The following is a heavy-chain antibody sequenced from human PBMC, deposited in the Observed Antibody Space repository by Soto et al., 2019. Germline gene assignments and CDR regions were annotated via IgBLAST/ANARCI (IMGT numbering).Heavy chain of an antibody. V-gene: IGHV3-11*05. Sequence: QVQLVESGGGLVKPGGSLRLSCAASGFTFSNFYMSWVRQAPGKGLEWVSYISGTSHDTNYADSVKGRFTISRDNAKNSVHLKMHSLRAEDTALYYCARSGGTCYSAGCYYYAMDVCGQGTTVTVSS. CDR2: ISGTSHDT. J-gene: IGHJ6*02. D-gene: IGHD2-15*01. CDR1: GFTFSNFY. CDR3: ARSGGTCYSAGCYYYAMDV.